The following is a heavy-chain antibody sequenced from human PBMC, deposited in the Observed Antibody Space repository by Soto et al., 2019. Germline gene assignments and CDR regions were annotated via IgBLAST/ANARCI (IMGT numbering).Heavy chain of an antibody. CDR1: GFTFSTYA. CDR2: MSHDGSNE. J-gene: IGHJ4*02. CDR3: ARGSSSGWYYFDS. V-gene: IGHV3-30*04. Sequence: QVQLVEFGGGVVQPGRSLRLSCAASGFTFSTYAMHWVRQAPGKGLEWVAVMSHDGSNEYYADSVKGRFTIYRDNSKDTLYLQMNSLRDEDTAVYFCARGSSSGWYYFDSWGRGTLVTVSS. D-gene: IGHD6-19*01.